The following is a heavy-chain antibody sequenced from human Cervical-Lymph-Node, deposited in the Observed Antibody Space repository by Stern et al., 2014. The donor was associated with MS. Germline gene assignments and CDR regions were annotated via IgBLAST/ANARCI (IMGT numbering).Heavy chain of an antibody. CDR1: GYSFYSYW. Sequence: VHLVESGAEVRKPGESLTISCLASGYSFYSYWIGWVRQMPGKGLEWMGIIYPGDSDIRYSPSFQGQVTISADKSINTAYLQWSSLKASDTAMYYCARRGVTTRFDYWGQGTLVTVSS. CDR3: ARRGVTTRFDY. V-gene: IGHV5-51*01. D-gene: IGHD3-3*01. J-gene: IGHJ4*02. CDR2: IYPGDSDI.